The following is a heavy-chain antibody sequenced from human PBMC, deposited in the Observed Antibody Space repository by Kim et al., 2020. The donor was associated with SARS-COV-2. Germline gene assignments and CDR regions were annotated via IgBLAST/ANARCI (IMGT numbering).Heavy chain of an antibody. V-gene: IGHV4-31*03. J-gene: IGHJ4*02. CDR1: GGSISSGGYY. Sequence: SETLSPTCTVSGGSISSGGYYWSWIRQHPGKGLEWIGYIYYSGSTYYNPSLKSRVTISVDTSKNQFSLKLSSVTAADTAVYYCASMVSGSYWYFDYWGQGTLVTVSS. CDR3: ASMVSGSYWYFDY. D-gene: IGHD1-26*01. CDR2: IYYSGST.